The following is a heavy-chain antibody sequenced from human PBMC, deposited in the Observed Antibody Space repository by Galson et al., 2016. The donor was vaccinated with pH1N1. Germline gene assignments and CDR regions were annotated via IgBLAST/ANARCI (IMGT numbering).Heavy chain of an antibody. D-gene: IGHD3-22*01. J-gene: IGHJ6*02. CDR2: INPNSGGT. Sequence: SVKVSCKASGYSFSNYYIHWVRQAPGQGLEWMGWINPNSGGTKYAQKFQGRVTMIRYASTTTGYMELSRLTSDDTAVYYCAKDRNNYDSSGYYTYYYYGLDVWGQGTTVIVSS. V-gene: IGHV1-2*02. CDR1: GYSFSNYY. CDR3: AKDRNNYDSSGYYTYYYYGLDV.